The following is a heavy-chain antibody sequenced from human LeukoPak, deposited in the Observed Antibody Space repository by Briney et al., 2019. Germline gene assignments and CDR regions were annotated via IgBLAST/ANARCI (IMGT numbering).Heavy chain of an antibody. Sequence: ASVKVSCKASGYTFTGYYMHWVRQAPGQGLELMGWINPNSGGTNYAQKFQGRVTMTRDTSMTTAYMELSRLRSDDTAVYYCARASRITMIPADYWGQGTLVIVSS. CDR3: ARASRITMIPADY. D-gene: IGHD3-22*01. V-gene: IGHV1-2*02. CDR1: GYTFTGYY. J-gene: IGHJ4*02. CDR2: INPNSGGT.